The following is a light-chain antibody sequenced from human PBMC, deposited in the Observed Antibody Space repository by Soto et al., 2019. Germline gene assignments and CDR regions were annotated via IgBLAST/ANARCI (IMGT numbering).Light chain of an antibody. J-gene: IGLJ3*02. CDR2: DVS. Sequence: QSALTQPPSASGSPGQSVTISCTGTSSDVGGYNFVSWYQQHPGKAPKLMIYDVSKPPSGVPYRFCGSKSGNAASLTVSGLEGEDEADYCCSAYGGSNWVFGGGTKVTVL. CDR1: SSDVGGYNF. CDR3: SAYGGSNWV. V-gene: IGLV2-8*01.